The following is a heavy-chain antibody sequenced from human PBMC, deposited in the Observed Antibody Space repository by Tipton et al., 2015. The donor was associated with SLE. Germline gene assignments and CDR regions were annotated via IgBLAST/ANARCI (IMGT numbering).Heavy chain of an antibody. J-gene: IGHJ4*02. CDR2: INHSGST. V-gene: IGHV4-34*01. Sequence: LRLSCAVYGGSFSGYYWSWIRQPPGKGLEWIGEINHSGSTNYNPSLKSRVTISVDTSKNQFSLKLSSVTAADTAVYYRVSGYLDYWGQGTLVTVSS. CDR1: GGSFSGYY. CDR3: VSGYLDY.